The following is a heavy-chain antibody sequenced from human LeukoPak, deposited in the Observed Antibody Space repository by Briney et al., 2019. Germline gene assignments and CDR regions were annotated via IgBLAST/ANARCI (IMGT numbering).Heavy chain of an antibody. CDR3: AKDKAAAGNYYFDY. Sequence: PGGSLRLSCAASGFTFSNYGMHWVRQAPGKGLEWVAVISYDGSNKYYADSVKGRFTISRDNSKNTLYLQMNSLRAEDTAVYYCAKDKAAAGNYYFDYWGQGTLVTVSS. V-gene: IGHV3-30*18. D-gene: IGHD6-13*01. J-gene: IGHJ4*02. CDR1: GFTFSNYG. CDR2: ISYDGSNK.